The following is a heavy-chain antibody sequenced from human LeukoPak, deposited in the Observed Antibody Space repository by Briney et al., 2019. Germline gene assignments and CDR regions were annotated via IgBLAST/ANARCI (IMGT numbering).Heavy chain of an antibody. D-gene: IGHD3-10*01. CDR3: ARAYWDYYGSGAYFDY. CDR1: GGSISSSTYY. Sequence: SETLSLTCTVSGGSISSSTYYWGWIRQPPGKGLEWIGSLYYSGSTYYNSSLKSRVTMSVDTSKNQFSLKLSSVTAADTAVYYCARAYWDYYGSGAYFDYWGQGTLVTVSS. J-gene: IGHJ4*02. V-gene: IGHV4-39*07. CDR2: LYYSGST.